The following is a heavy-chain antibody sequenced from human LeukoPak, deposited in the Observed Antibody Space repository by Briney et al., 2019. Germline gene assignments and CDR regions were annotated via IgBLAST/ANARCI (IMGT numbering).Heavy chain of an antibody. CDR1: GFTFSSYS. CDR2: ISSSSSYI. V-gene: IGHV3-21*01. Sequence: GGSLRLSCAASGFTFSSYSMNWVRQAPGKGLEWVSSISSSSSYIYYADSVKARFTISRDNAKNSLYLQMNSLRAEDTAVYYCARDPRQYYDILTGYYANLYFDYWGQGTLVTVSS. CDR3: ARDPRQYYDILTGYYANLYFDY. J-gene: IGHJ4*02. D-gene: IGHD3-9*01.